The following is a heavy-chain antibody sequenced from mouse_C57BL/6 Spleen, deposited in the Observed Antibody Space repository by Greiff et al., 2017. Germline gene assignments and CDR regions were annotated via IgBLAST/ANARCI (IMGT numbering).Heavy chain of an antibody. Sequence: QVQLQQPGAELVKPGASVKLSCKASGYTFTSYWMHWVKQRPGRGLEWIGRIAPNSGGTKYNEKFKSKATLTVDKPSSTAYMQLSSLTSEDSAVYYCARNYGSSYGYAMDYWGQGTSVTVSS. V-gene: IGHV1-72*01. J-gene: IGHJ4*01. D-gene: IGHD1-1*01. CDR3: ARNYGSSYGYAMDY. CDR2: IAPNSGGT. CDR1: GYTFTSYW.